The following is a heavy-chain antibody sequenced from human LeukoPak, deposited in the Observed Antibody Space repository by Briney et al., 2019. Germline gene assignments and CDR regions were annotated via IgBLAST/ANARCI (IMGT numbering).Heavy chain of an antibody. CDR2: ISSGTTI. CDR3: ASSLRSSSGDF. CDR1: GFTFSSYW. J-gene: IGHJ4*02. Sequence: GGSLRLSCAASGFTFSSYWMSWVRQAPGKGLEWVSYISSGTTIYYADSVKGRFTISRDNAKNFLYLQVNSLRAEDTAVYYCASSLRSSSGDFWGQGTLVTVSS. V-gene: IGHV3-69-1*02. D-gene: IGHD6-13*01.